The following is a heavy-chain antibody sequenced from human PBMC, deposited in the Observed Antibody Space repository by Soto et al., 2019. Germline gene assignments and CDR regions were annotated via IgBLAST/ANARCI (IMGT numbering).Heavy chain of an antibody. D-gene: IGHD3-16*02. CDR3: ATGGPNSGLSGH. CDR2: FDPEDGET. J-gene: IGHJ4*02. Sequence: ASVKVSCKVSGYTLTELSMHWVRQAPGKGLEWMGGFDPEDGETIYAQKFQGRVTMTEDTSTDTAYMELSSLRSEDTAVYYCATGGPNSGLSGHWGQGTLVTVSS. V-gene: IGHV1-24*01. CDR1: GYTLTELS.